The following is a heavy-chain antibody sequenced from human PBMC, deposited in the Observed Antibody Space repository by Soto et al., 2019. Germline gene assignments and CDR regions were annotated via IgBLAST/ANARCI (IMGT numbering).Heavy chain of an antibody. V-gene: IGHV1-69*08. J-gene: IGHJ3*02. Sequence: QVQLVQSGAEVKKPGSSVKVSCKASGGTFSSYTISWVRQAPGQGLEWMGRIIPILGIANYAQKFQGRVTITADKSTSTAYMELSSLRSEDTAVYYCARDVGSALSFDICGQGTMVTVSS. CDR3: ARDVGSALSFDI. CDR1: GGTFSSYT. D-gene: IGHD1-26*01. CDR2: IIPILGIA.